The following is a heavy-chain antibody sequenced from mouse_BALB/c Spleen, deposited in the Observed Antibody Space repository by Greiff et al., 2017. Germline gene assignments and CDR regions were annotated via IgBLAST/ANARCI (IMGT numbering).Heavy chain of an antibody. J-gene: IGHJ4*01. Sequence: DVQLQESGTVLARPGASVKMSCKASGYTFTSYWMHWVKQRPGQGLEWIGAIYPGNSDTSYNQKFKGKAKLTAVTSTSTAYMELSSLTNEDSAVYYCTKPIYYDYGGGGSMDYWGQGTSVTVSS. CDR3: TKPIYYDYGGGGSMDY. D-gene: IGHD2-4*01. CDR1: GYTFTSYW. V-gene: IGHV1-5*01. CDR2: IYPGNSDT.